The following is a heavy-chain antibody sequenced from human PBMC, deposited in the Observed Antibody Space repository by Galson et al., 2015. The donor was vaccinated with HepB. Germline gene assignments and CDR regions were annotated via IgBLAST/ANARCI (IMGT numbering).Heavy chain of an antibody. CDR1: GYSFSGYY. J-gene: IGHJ4*02. CDR2: INPKSGDS. D-gene: IGHD1-26*01. Sequence: SVKVSCKASGYSFSGYYIHWVRQAPGQGLEWMGRINPKSGDSKYAQKFQGRVTMTRDTSITTAYMELRSLRSDDTVVYYCAREGGSLEGFDYWDQGTPVTVSS. CDR3: AREGGSLEGFDY. V-gene: IGHV1-2*05.